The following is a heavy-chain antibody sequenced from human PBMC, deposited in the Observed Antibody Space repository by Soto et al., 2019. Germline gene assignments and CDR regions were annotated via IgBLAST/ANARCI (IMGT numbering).Heavy chain of an antibody. V-gene: IGHV4-59*01. Sequence: SETLSLTCSVSGGSISSYYWSWVRQPPGKGLEWIGSIYYSGSTNYNPSLKSRVTISVDTSKNQFSLKLSSVTAADTAVYYWARGRGHPPSYYYYAMDAWAQGTRVTVS. CDR2: IYYSGST. D-gene: IGHD3-16*01. CDR1: GGSISSYY. J-gene: IGHJ6*02. CDR3: ARGRGHPPSYYYYAMDA.